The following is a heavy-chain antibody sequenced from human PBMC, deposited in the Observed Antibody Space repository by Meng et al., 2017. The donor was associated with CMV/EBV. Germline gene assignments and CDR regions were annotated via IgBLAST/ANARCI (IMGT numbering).Heavy chain of an antibody. D-gene: IGHD3-9*01. V-gene: IGHV3-48*03. Sequence: GESLKIFCAASGFTFSSYEMNWVRQAPGKGLEWVSYISSSGSTIYYADSVKGRFTISRDNAKNSLYLQMNSLRAEDTAVYYCARVVKYYDILTGFNYYYGMDVWGQGTTVTVSS. CDR2: ISSSGSTI. J-gene: IGHJ6*02. CDR1: GFTFSSYE. CDR3: ARVVKYYDILTGFNYYYGMDV.